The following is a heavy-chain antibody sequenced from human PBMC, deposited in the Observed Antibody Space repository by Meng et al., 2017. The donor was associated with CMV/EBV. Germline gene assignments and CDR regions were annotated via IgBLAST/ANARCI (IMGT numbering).Heavy chain of an antibody. V-gene: IGHV4-4*07. J-gene: IGHJ4*02. CDR3: ARGGLYYYDSSGHFDY. CDR1: GGSISSYY. Sequence: QLQVSGPGLVKPSETPSLTCTVSGGSISSYYWSWIRQPAGKGLEWIGRIYTSGSTNYNPSLKSRVTMSVDTSKNQFSLKLSSVTAADTAVYYCARGGLYYYDSSGHFDYWGQGTLVTVSS. D-gene: IGHD3-22*01. CDR2: IYTSGST.